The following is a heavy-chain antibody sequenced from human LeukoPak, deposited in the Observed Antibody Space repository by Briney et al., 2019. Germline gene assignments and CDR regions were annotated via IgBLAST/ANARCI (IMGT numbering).Heavy chain of an antibody. Sequence: GGSLRLSCAASGFTVSSNCMSWVRQAPGKGLEWVSVIYSGGSSYYADSVKGRFTISRDNSKNTLYLQMNSLRAEDTAVYYCASTIFGVVISDYWGQGTLVTVSS. D-gene: IGHD3-3*01. CDR3: ASTIFGVVISDY. V-gene: IGHV3-66*02. J-gene: IGHJ4*02. CDR1: GFTVSSNC. CDR2: IYSGGSS.